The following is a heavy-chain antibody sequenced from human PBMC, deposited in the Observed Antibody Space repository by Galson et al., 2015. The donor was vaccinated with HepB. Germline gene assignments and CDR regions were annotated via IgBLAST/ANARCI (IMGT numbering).Heavy chain of an antibody. CDR1: GFSVRSNY. CDR2: IHSGGST. Sequence: SLRLSCAASGFSVRSNYMSWARQAPGKGLEWVSVIHSGGSTYYADSVKGRCTISRDSSKNTLYLQMNSLRAEDTAVYYCARVGGVEATGGHDAFDVWGQGTMVTVSS. D-gene: IGHD1-26*01. CDR3: ARVGGVEATGGHDAFDV. J-gene: IGHJ3*01. V-gene: IGHV3-53*01.